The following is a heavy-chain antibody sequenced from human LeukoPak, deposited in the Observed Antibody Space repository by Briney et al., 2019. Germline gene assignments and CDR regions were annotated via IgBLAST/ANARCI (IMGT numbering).Heavy chain of an antibody. D-gene: IGHD3-16*01. CDR3: GGGTYYYFDY. CDR1: GFTFSSYW. V-gene: IGHV3-74*01. Sequence: GGSLRLSCAASGFTFSSYWMHWVRQAPGTGLVWVSRSNSDGSSTSYADSVKGRFTISRDNAKNTLYLQMNSLRAEDTAVYYCGGGTYYYFDYWGQGTLVTVSS. CDR2: SNSDGSST. J-gene: IGHJ4*02.